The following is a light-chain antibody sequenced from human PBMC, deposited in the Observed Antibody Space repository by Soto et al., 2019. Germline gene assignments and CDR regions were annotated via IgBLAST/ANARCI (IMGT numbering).Light chain of an antibody. J-gene: IGKJ1*01. Sequence: EIVLTQSPGTLSLSPGERATLSCRASQSVSSSYLAWYQQKPGQAPRLLIYDASSRATGIPDRSSGSGSGTEFTLTISRLEPEEFVLYYRQQYGPLHTWTFGQGTKVDIK. CDR2: DAS. V-gene: IGKV3-20*01. CDR1: QSVSSSY. CDR3: QQYGPLHTWT.